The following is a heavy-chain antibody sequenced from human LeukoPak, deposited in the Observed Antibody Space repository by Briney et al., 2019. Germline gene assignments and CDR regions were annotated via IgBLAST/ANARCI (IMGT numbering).Heavy chain of an antibody. D-gene: IGHD6-19*01. V-gene: IGHV1-69*05. CDR1: GGTFSSYA. Sequence: GDSVKVSCKASGGTFSSYAISWVRQAPGQGLEWMGRIIPIFGTANYAQKFQGRVTITTDESTSTAYMELSSLRSEDTAVYYCARSPNIAVAGKGRRYYFDYWGQGTLVTVSS. CDR2: IIPIFGTA. CDR3: ARSPNIAVAGKGRRYYFDY. J-gene: IGHJ4*02.